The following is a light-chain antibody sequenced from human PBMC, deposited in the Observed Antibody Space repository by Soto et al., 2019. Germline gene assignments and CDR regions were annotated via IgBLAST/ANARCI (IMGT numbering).Light chain of an antibody. CDR3: LLYLGGGMWV. CDR1: SGPVFTSSY. V-gene: IGLV8-61*01. Sequence: QTVVTQEPSFSVSPGGTVTLTCGLSSGPVFTSSYPNWYQQTPGQAPRTLIFTTNTRSSGVPERFSGYILGAKAALTITGAQADDDSYSYWLLYLGGGMWVFGGGTKLTVL. J-gene: IGLJ3*02. CDR2: TTN.